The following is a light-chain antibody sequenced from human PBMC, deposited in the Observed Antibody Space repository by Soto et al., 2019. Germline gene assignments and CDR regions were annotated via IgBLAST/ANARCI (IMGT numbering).Light chain of an antibody. Sequence: QSALTQPASVSGSPGQSITIPCSETSSDVGSYNLVSWYQQHPGKAPKLMIYEGSKRPSGVSNRFSGSKSGNTASLTISGLQAEDEADYYCCSYAGSSSHVVFGGGTKLTVL. J-gene: IGLJ2*01. CDR2: EGS. V-gene: IGLV2-23*01. CDR3: CSYAGSSSHVV. CDR1: SSDVGSYNL.